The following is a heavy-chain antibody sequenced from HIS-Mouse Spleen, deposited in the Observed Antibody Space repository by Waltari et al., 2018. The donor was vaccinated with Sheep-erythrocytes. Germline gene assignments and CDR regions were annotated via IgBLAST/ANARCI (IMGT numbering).Heavy chain of an antibody. CDR3: ARGIAAAGTDWFDP. CDR2: RNPNSGNT. Sequence: QVQLVQSGAEVKKPGASVKVSCKASGYTFTSYDINWVRQATGQGLEWMGWRNPNSGNTGYARTFQGRVTMTRNTSISTAYMELSSLRSEDTAVYYCARGIAAAGTDWFDPWGQGTLVTVSS. D-gene: IGHD6-13*01. CDR1: GYTFTSYD. J-gene: IGHJ5*02. V-gene: IGHV1-8*01.